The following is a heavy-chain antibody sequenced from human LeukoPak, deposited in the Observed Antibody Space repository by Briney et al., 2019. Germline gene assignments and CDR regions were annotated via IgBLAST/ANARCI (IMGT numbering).Heavy chain of an antibody. CDR3: ARESSYAFDI. V-gene: IGHV3-48*02. J-gene: IGHJ3*02. Sequence: PGGSLRLSCVLSGFTFSGYSMTWVRQAPGEGLEWLSYISSSSIIHYADSVKGRFTISRDNAKNSLYLQMNSLRDEDTAVYYCARESSYAFDIWGQGTMVTVSS. CDR1: GFTFSGYS. D-gene: IGHD3-10*01. CDR2: ISSSSII.